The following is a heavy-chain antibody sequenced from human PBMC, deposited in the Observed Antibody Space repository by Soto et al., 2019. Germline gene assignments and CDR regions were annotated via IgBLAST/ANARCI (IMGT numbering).Heavy chain of an antibody. J-gene: IGHJ1*01. Sequence: GESLKISCKGSGYSFTSYWIGWVRQMLGKGLEWMGIIYPGDSDTRYSPSFQGQVTISADKSISTAYLQWSSLMASDTAMYYCATAPGIAVAGTGYRYFQHWGQGTLVTVSS. D-gene: IGHD6-19*01. CDR2: IYPGDSDT. CDR1: GYSFTSYW. CDR3: ATAPGIAVAGTGYRYFQH. V-gene: IGHV5-51*01.